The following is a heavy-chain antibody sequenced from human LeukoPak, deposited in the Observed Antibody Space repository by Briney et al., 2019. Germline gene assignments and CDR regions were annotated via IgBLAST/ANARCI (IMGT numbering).Heavy chain of an antibody. CDR3: ARARTTRGFDY. CDR1: GFTFNSYG. CDR2: IWYDGSNK. Sequence: GGSLRLSCAASGFTFNSYGIHWVRQAPGKGLEWVAFIWYDGSNKYYADSVKGRYTISRDNSKNTLYLQMNSLRAEDTAVYYCARARTTRGFDYWGQGTLVTVSS. V-gene: IGHV3-33*01. J-gene: IGHJ4*02. D-gene: IGHD4-17*01.